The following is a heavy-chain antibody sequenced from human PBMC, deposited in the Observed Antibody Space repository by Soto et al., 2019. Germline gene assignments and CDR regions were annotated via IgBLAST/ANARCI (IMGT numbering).Heavy chain of an antibody. J-gene: IGHJ2*01. CDR1: GGTFSSYT. D-gene: IGHD5-12*01. CDR2: IIPIFGTA. CDR3: ARGNHRWLQLWYFDL. V-gene: IGHV1-69*05. Sequence: QVQLVQSGAEVKKPGSSVTVSCKASGGTFSSYTISWVRQAPGQGLEWMGGIIPIFGTANYAQKFQGRVTXTXXXSXXTAYRELSSLRSEDTAVYYCARGNHRWLQLWYFDLWGRGTLVTVSS.